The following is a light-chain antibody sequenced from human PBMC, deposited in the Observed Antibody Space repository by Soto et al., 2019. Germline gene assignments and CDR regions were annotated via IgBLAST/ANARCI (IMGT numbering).Light chain of an antibody. J-gene: IGKJ2*01. Sequence: MTQSPATLSVSPGERATLSCRASQSINSNLAWYQQKPGQAPRLLINGASIRATGIPARFSGSGSGTEFTLTISSLQSEDLAVYYCHQYNNWPPYTFGQGTKLEIK. CDR2: GAS. CDR1: QSINSN. V-gene: IGKV3-15*01. CDR3: HQYNNWPPYT.